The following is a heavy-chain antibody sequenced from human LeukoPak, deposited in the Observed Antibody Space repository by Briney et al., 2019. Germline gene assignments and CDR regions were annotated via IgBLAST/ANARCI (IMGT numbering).Heavy chain of an antibody. CDR1: GYTLTELS. J-gene: IGHJ4*02. D-gene: IGHD3-22*01. CDR3: ATINSSGYYFYFDY. V-gene: IGHV1-24*01. Sequence: ASVKVSCKVSGYTLTELSMHWVRQAPGKGLEWMGGFDPEDGETIYAQKFQGRDTMTEDTSTDTAYMELSSLRSEDTAVYYCATINSSGYYFYFDYWGQGTLVTVSS. CDR2: FDPEDGET.